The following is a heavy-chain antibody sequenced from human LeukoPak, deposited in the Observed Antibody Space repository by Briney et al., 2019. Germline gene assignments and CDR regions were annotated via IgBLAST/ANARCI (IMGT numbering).Heavy chain of an antibody. V-gene: IGHV4-59*01. J-gene: IGHJ3*01. CDR3: ARVVGFVAFDF. D-gene: IGHD5-12*01. Sequence: SETLSLTCTVSGGSISSYYWSWIRQPPGKGLEWIGYIYYSGSTNYNPSLKSRVTISVDTSKNQFSLKLSSVTAADTAVYYCARVVGFVAFDFWAKGQWSPSLQ. CDR2: IYYSGST. CDR1: GGSISSYY.